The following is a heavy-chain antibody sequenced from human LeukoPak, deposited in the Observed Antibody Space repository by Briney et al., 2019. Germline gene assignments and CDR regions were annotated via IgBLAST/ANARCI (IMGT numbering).Heavy chain of an antibody. Sequence: SETLSLTCTVSGGSISSYYWSWIRQPPEKGLEWIGYIYYTGSTNYNPSLESRVTISIDTSKNQFSLKLSSVTAADTAVYYCARGYSYGYFDYWGQGTLVTVSS. J-gene: IGHJ4*02. CDR1: GGSISSYY. D-gene: IGHD5-18*01. V-gene: IGHV4-59*12. CDR3: ARGYSYGYFDY. CDR2: IYYTGST.